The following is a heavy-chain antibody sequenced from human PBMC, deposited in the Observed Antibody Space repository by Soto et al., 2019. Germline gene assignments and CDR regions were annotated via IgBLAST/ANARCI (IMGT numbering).Heavy chain of an antibody. D-gene: IGHD3-16*01. J-gene: IGHJ4*02. CDR1: GDSVSGNSAA. V-gene: IGHV6-1*01. CDR2: TYYRSKWYN. CDR3: AREFTYYESSDRYFDY. Sequence: SQTLSLTCVISGDSVSGNSAAWNWIRQSPSRGLEWLGRTYYRSKWYNDYAVSVKSRITVTPDTSKNQFSLHLNSVTPEDTAVYYCAREFTYYESSDRYFDYWGQGALVTVSS.